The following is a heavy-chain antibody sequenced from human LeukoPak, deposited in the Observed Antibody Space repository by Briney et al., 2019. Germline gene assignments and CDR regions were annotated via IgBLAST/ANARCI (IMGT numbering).Heavy chain of an antibody. CDR2: IYYSGST. CDR3: ARSRGSGSYYNKRCFDY. Sequence: SQTLSLTCTVSGGSISSYYWSWIRQPPGKGLEYIGYIYYSGSTNYNPSLKSRLTISVDTSKNQFSLKLSSVTAEDTAVYYCARSRGSGSYYNKRCFDYWGQGTLVTVSS. CDR1: GGSISSYY. V-gene: IGHV4-59*01. J-gene: IGHJ4*02. D-gene: IGHD3-10*01.